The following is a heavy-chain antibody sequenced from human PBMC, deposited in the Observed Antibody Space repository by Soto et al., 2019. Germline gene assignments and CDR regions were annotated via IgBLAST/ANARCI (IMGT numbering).Heavy chain of an antibody. V-gene: IGHV4-31*03. CDR3: ARESPENYYYSMDV. CDR2: IYYSGST. CDR1: RGSISSGGDY. Sequence: SWTSSLSCTVARGSISSGGDYWRWISQHPGKGLEWIGYIYYSGSTYYNPSLKSRVTISVDTSKNQFSLKLSSVTAADTAVYYCARESPENYYYSMDVWGQVTTVNVS. J-gene: IGHJ6*02.